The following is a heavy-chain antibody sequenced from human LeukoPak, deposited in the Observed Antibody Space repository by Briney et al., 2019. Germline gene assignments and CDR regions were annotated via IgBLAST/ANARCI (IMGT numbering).Heavy chain of an antibody. D-gene: IGHD3-10*01. CDR1: GYTLTGYY. V-gene: IGHV1-2*02. CDR3: ARDRAEYYGSGSFFNLEYFYYYMDV. J-gene: IGHJ6*03. Sequence: ASVKVSCKASGYTLTGYYIYWVRQAPGQGLEWMGWINPKSGGTNYAQKFQGRVTMTRGTSISTAYMELSRLRSDDTAVYYCARDRAEYYGSGSFFNLEYFYYYMDVWGKGTTVTVSS. CDR2: INPKSGGT.